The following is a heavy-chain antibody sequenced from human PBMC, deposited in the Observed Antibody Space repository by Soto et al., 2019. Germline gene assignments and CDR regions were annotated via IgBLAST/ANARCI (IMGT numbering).Heavy chain of an antibody. D-gene: IGHD6-25*01. CDR2: ISTTSSYT. J-gene: IGHJ4*02. V-gene: IGHV3-21*01. CDR1: GFTFSRHS. CDR3: ARDGYSSGFDY. Sequence: GGSLRLSCAASGFTFSRHSLNWVRQAPGKGLEWVSSISTTSSYTYYADSVKGRFTISRDNAKNSLYLQMDSLRAEDTAVYYCARDGYSSGFDYWGQGTLVTVSS.